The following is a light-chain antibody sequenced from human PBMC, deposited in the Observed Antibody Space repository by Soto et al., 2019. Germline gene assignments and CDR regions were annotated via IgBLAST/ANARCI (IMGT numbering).Light chain of an antibody. CDR3: CSYGGSRAV. CDR1: SSDVGSHNL. CDR2: EVS. Sequence: QSVLTQPASVSGSPGQSITISCTGTSSDVGSHNLVSWYQQHPGQAPKLMIYEVSKRPLGVSTRFSASKSGNTASLTISGLQPEDEADYYCCSYGGSRAVFGGGTQVTVL. J-gene: IGLJ7*01. V-gene: IGLV2-23*02.